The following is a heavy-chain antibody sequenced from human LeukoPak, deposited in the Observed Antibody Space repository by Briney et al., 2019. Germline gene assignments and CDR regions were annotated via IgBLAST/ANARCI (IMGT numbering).Heavy chain of an antibody. D-gene: IGHD3-22*01. J-gene: IGHJ4*02. CDR2: ISSSSSYI. CDR3: ARGDYDSSGYYAYYFDY. Sequence: GGSLRLSCAASGFTFSSYSMNWVRQAPGKGLEWVSSISSSSSYIYYADSVKGRFTISRENAKNSLYLQMNSLRAEDTAVYYCARGDYDSSGYYAYYFDYWGQGTLVTVSS. CDR1: GFTFSSYS. V-gene: IGHV3-21*04.